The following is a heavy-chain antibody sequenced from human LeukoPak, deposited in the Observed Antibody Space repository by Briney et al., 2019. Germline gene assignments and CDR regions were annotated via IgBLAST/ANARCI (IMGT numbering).Heavy chain of an antibody. CDR3: ARHAPRWVLTGYSSDAFDI. Sequence: SGPALVKPTQTLTLTCTFSGFSLSTSAMCVSWIRQPPGKALKWLARIDWDDDKYYSTSLKTRLTISKDTSKNQVVLTMTNMDPVDTATYYCARHAPRWVLTGYSSDAFDIWGQGTMVTVSS. CDR1: GFSLSTSAMC. J-gene: IGHJ3*02. CDR2: IDWDDDK. D-gene: IGHD3-9*01. V-gene: IGHV2-70*11.